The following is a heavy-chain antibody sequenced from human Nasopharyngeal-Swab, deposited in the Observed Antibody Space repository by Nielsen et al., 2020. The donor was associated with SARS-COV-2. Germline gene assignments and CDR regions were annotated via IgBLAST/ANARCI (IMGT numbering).Heavy chain of an antibody. D-gene: IGHD3-3*01. Sequence: GESLKTSCVASGFTFNDVGMHWVRQAPGKGLGWGGSSKSKVDGGRTDNAAPVKDRFIISRDDSKNMLYVQMNSLRTEDTAVYYCSTNKYRSGDDRWGQGTLVTVSS. J-gene: IGHJ5*02. CDR2: SKSKVDGGRT. CDR3: STNKYRSGDDR. CDR1: GFTFNDVG. V-gene: IGHV3-15*01.